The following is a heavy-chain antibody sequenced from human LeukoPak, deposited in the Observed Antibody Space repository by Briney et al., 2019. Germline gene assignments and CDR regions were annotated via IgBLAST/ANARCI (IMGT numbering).Heavy chain of an antibody. V-gene: IGHV1-69*06. Sequence: SVKVSCKASGGTFSSYAISWVRQAPGQGLEWMGGIIPIFGTANYAQKFQGRVTITADKSTSTAYMELSSLRSEDTAVYYCARGILGYCTNGVCYMDAHYYYYMDVWGKGTTVTVSS. J-gene: IGHJ6*03. CDR3: ARGILGYCTNGVCYMDAHYYYYMDV. D-gene: IGHD2-8*01. CDR1: GGTFSSYA. CDR2: IIPIFGTA.